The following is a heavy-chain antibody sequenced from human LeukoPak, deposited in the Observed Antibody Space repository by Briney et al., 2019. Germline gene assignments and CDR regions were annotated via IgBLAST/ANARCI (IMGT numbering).Heavy chain of an antibody. Sequence: GGSLRLSCAASGFMFSSSWMAWVRQAPGKGLEWVANIKEDGSDKNYVDSMKGRFTISRDNAKNSLYLQMNSLRAEDTAVYYCARDAAYGYDRFDYWGQGTQVTASS. CDR3: ARDAAYGYDRFDY. J-gene: IGHJ4*02. D-gene: IGHD5-18*01. V-gene: IGHV3-7*01. CDR1: GFMFSSSW. CDR2: IKEDGSDK.